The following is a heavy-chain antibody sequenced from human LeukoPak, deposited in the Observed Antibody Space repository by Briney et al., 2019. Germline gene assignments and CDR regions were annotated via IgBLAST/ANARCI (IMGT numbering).Heavy chain of an antibody. CDR1: GGTFSSYA. CDR3: ARGVIVGATTTGFDY. D-gene: IGHD1-26*01. Sequence: SVKVSCKASGGTFSSYAISWVRQAPGQGLEWMGRIIPIFGTANYAQKFQGRVAITTDESTSTAYMELSGLRSGDTAGYYCARGVIVGATTTGFDYWGQGTLVTVSS. J-gene: IGHJ4*02. CDR2: IIPIFGTA. V-gene: IGHV1-69*05.